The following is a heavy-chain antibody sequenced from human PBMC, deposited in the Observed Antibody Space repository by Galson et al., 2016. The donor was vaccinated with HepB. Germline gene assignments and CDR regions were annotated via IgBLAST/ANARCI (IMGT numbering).Heavy chain of an antibody. D-gene: IGHD3-10*01. Sequence: SLRLSCAVSGFTFSDFYMSWLRQAPGKGLEWLSYISGSGSDIIYADSLKGRFTISRDNAENSLFLQIHSLGVEDTAVYYCARVGSLAGSGTYDYWGQGTLVTVSS. CDR2: ISGSGSDI. CDR3: ARVGSLAGSGTYDY. CDR1: GFTFSDFY. J-gene: IGHJ4*02. V-gene: IGHV3-11*06.